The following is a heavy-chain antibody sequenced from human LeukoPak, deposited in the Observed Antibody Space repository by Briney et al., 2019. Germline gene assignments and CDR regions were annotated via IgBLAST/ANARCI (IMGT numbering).Heavy chain of an antibody. CDR3: AKDQDSYGLDF. Sequence: GGSLRLSCAASGFTISSYGMHWVRQAPGKGLEWVAVTSYDGSHKNYADSVKGRFTISRDNSKNTLELQMSSLRAEDTAVYYCAKDQDSYGLDFWSQGTLVTVSS. J-gene: IGHJ4*02. V-gene: IGHV3-30*18. CDR2: TSYDGSHK. CDR1: GFTISSYG. D-gene: IGHD5-18*01.